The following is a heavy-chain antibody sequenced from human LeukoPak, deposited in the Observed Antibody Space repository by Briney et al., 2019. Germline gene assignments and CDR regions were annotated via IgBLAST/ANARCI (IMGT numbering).Heavy chain of an antibody. CDR2: INAGNGNT. Sequence: ASVKVSCKASGGTFSSYAISWVRQAPGQRLEWMGWINAGNGNTKYSQEFQGRVTITRDTSASTAYMELSSLRSEDMAVYYCARVGSSWYPDAFDIWGQGTMVTVSS. CDR1: GGTFSSYA. J-gene: IGHJ3*02. V-gene: IGHV1-3*03. CDR3: ARVGSSWYPDAFDI. D-gene: IGHD6-13*01.